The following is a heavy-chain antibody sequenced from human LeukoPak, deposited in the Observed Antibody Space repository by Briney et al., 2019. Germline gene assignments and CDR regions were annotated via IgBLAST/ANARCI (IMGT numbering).Heavy chain of an antibody. Sequence: GRSLRLSCAASGCTFDDYAMHWVRQAPGKGLEWVSGISWNSGSIGYADSVKGRFTISRDNAKNSLYLQMNSLRAEDTALYYCAKDIGRFGELCDYWGQGTLVTVSS. CDR2: ISWNSGSI. CDR3: AKDIGRFGELCDY. CDR1: GCTFDDYA. V-gene: IGHV3-9*01. D-gene: IGHD3-10*01. J-gene: IGHJ4*02.